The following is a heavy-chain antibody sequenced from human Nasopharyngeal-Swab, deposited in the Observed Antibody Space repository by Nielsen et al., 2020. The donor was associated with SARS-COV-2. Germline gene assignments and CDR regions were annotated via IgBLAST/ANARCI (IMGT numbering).Heavy chain of an antibody. Sequence: WVRQAPGQGLEWMGIINPGGGSTSYAQKFQGRVTMTRDTSTSTVYMELSILRSEDTALYYCARGAYYGSGSYFHYYYGMDVWGQGTTVTVSS. D-gene: IGHD3-10*01. V-gene: IGHV1-46*01. CDR3: ARGAYYGSGSYFHYYYGMDV. CDR2: INPGGGST. J-gene: IGHJ6*02.